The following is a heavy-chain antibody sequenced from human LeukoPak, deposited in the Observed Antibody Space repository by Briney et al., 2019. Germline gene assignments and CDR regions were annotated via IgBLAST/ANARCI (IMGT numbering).Heavy chain of an antibody. V-gene: IGHV4-4*07. D-gene: IGHD1-20*01. CDR1: GGSISSYY. J-gene: IGHJ5*02. Sequence: SETLSLTCTVSGGSISSYYWSWIRQPAGKGLEWIGRIYTSGFTNYNPSLKSRVTISIDTSKNQFSLRLNSVTAEDTAVYYCARHSNWNAGVDWFDPWGQGTQVTVSS. CDR2: IYTSGFT. CDR3: ARHSNWNAGVDWFDP.